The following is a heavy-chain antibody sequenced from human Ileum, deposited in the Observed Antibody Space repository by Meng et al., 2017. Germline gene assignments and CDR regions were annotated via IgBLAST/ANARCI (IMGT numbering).Heavy chain of an antibody. CDR3: ALSVGGRPTKEFES. J-gene: IGHJ4*02. V-gene: IGHV4-4*07. Sequence: SETLSLTCTVSGVSISGYYWSWIRQPAGKGLEWIGRMYNSGTTDYNPSLKRRVTISGDTSKNQLSLRLTSVTAADTAVYYCALSVGGRPTKEFESWGQGTLVTVSS. D-gene: IGHD3-16*01. CDR1: GVSISGYY. CDR2: MYNSGTT.